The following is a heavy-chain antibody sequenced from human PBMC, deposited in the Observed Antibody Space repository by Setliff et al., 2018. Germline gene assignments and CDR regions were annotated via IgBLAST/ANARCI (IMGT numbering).Heavy chain of an antibody. CDR1: GYTFSDYY. J-gene: IGHJ6*03. Sequence: ASVKVSCKTSGYTFSDYYVHWVRQAPGQGLEWMGWINPNRGATNFARRFEVRVTLTRDTSINTAYMELSRMRHDDAAIYYCAKDGSSVVRFLEWSHKDYYYMDVWGKGTTVTVSS. V-gene: IGHV1-2*02. CDR2: INPNRGAT. CDR3: AKDGSSVVRFLEWSHKDYYYMDV. D-gene: IGHD3-3*01.